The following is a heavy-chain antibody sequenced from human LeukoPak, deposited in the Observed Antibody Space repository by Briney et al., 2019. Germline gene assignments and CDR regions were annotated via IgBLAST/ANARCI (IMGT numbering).Heavy chain of an antibody. CDR3: AGGRIAARRAFDI. J-gene: IGHJ3*02. Sequence: SETLSLTCAVYGGSFSGYYWSWIRQPPGKGLEWIGEINHSGSTNYNPSLKSRVTISVDTSKNQFSLKLSSVTAADTAVYYCAGGRIAARRAFDIWGQGTMVTVSS. CDR2: INHSGST. V-gene: IGHV4-34*01. CDR1: GGSFSGYY. D-gene: IGHD6-6*01.